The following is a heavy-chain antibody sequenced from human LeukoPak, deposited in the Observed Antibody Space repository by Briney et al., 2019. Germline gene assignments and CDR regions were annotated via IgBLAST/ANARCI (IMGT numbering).Heavy chain of an antibody. CDR3: AKDRGSSSWYYFDY. D-gene: IGHD6-13*01. J-gene: IGHJ4*02. CDR2: ISYDGSNK. V-gene: IGHV3-30*18. CDR1: GFTFSSYG. Sequence: PGGSLRLSCAASGFTFSSYGMHWVRQAPDKGLEWVAVISYDGSNKYYADSVKGRFTISRDNSKNTLYLQMNSLRAEDTAVYYCAKDRGSSSWYYFDYWGQGTLVTVSS.